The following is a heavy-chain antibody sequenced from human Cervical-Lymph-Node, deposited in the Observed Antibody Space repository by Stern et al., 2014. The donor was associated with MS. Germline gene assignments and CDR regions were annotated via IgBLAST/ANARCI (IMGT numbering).Heavy chain of an antibody. CDR3: ARPPQSYDVWSGYYRSYYYGMDV. CDR1: GFTFSNYA. CDR2: ILHVGSNK. Sequence: QVQLVESGGGVVQPGWSLRVSCAASGFTFSNYAMNWVRQAPGKGLEWVAGILHVGSNKYYADSVKGLFTITTDNSQTTLYLEMNSLRAEDTTVYYCARPPQSYDVWSGYYRSYYYGMDVWGQGTTVTVSS. V-gene: IGHV3-30-3*01. D-gene: IGHD3-3*01. J-gene: IGHJ6*02.